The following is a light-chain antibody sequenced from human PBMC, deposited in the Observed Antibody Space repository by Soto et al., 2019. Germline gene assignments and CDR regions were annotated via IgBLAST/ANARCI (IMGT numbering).Light chain of an antibody. V-gene: IGKV3-11*01. CDR3: QQRNKLPPLT. CDR2: DAS. Sequence: ESVLTQSPATLSLSPGERATLSCRASPSVSNSLAWYQHKPGQAPRLLIYDASNRATGVPTRFSGSGSGTDFTLTISSLEPEDFAVYYCQQRNKLPPLTFGGGTRVEIK. J-gene: IGKJ4*01. CDR1: PSVSNS.